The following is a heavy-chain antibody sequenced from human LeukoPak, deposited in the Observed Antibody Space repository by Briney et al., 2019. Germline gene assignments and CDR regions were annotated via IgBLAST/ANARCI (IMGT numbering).Heavy chain of an antibody. D-gene: IGHD1-26*01. V-gene: IGHV3-48*01. J-gene: IGHJ4*02. CDR1: GFTFSDYA. CDR2: ISTTSDAM. CDR3: AKENPVGGTNYFDY. Sequence: GGSLRLSCAASGFTFSDYAMNWVRQAPGKGLEWLSFISTTSDAMYYADSVKGRLTVSRDNSKNTLSLQMNSLRVEDTAVYYCAKENPVGGTNYFDYWGQGTLVTVSS.